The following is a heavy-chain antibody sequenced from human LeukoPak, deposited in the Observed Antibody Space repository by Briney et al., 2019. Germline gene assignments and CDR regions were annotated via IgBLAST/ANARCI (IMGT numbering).Heavy chain of an antibody. CDR1: GGTFSSYA. CDR2: IIPIFGTA. Sequence: ASVKVSCKASGGTFSSYAISWVRQAPGQGLEWMGRIIPIFGTANYAQKFQGRVTITTDESTSTAYMELSSLRSEDTAVYYCARATAMDSGAPYYYYYYMDVWGKGTTVTVSS. J-gene: IGHJ6*03. V-gene: IGHV1-69*05. D-gene: IGHD5-18*01. CDR3: ARATAMDSGAPYYYYYYMDV.